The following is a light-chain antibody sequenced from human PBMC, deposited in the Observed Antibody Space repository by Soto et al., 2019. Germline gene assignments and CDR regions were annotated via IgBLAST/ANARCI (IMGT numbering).Light chain of an antibody. CDR1: QSVSSN. CDR3: QQYNNWCT. V-gene: IGKV3-15*01. CDR2: GAS. Sequence: EIVMTQSPATLSVSPGERATLSCRASQSVSSNLAWYQQKPGQAPRLLISGASTRATGIPARLSGSGSGTAFTLTISSLQSEAFAVYYCQQYNNWCTFGQGTKVEIK. J-gene: IGKJ1*01.